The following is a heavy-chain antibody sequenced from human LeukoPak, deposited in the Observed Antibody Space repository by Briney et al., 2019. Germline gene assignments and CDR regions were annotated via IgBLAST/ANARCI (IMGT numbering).Heavy chain of an antibody. Sequence: PSETLSLTCTVSGGSISSSNYYWGWLPQPPGKGLEWVGSIYYSGSTYYNPSLKSRVTISVDASKKQCSLKLGSVTAADTAVYYCASPVGEIFGHKGLGIWGQGTMVTVSS. V-gene: IGHV4-39*01. CDR2: IYYSGST. D-gene: IGHD3/OR15-3a*01. CDR3: ASPVGEIFGHKGLGI. CDR1: GGSISSSNYY. J-gene: IGHJ3*02.